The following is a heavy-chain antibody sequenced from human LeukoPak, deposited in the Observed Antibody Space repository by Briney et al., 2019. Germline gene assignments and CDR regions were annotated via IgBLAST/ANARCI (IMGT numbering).Heavy chain of an antibody. CDR2: ITWNSDRI. Sequence: GGSLRLSCAASGFTFDDYVMHWVRQAPGRGLEWVSGITWNSDRIVYADSVKGRFTISRENARNSLYLQMNSLRAEDTALYYCAKGRDGNTLALFDYWGQGTLVTVSS. V-gene: IGHV3-9*01. J-gene: IGHJ4*02. CDR1: GFTFDDYV. CDR3: AKGRDGNTLALFDY.